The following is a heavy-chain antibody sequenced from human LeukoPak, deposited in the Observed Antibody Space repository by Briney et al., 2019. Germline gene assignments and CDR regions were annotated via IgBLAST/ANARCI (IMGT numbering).Heavy chain of an antibody. CDR1: GFIFDRYA. D-gene: IGHD1-26*01. CDR2: ISDGGGST. V-gene: IGHV3-23*01. J-gene: IGHJ4*02. Sequence: PGGSLRLSCAASGFIFDRYAMSWVRQDPGKGLEWISGISDGGGSTFYADSVKGRFIISRDNLKNMLFLQMNSLGADDAALCHCVQRGWGLAFDHWGQGTLVAVSS. CDR3: VQRGWGLAFDH.